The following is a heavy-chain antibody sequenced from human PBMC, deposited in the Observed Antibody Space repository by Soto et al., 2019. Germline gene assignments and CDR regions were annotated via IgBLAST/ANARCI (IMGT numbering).Heavy chain of an antibody. CDR1: GGSISSSTSY. CDR3: ARLVNYYYYDMDV. CDR2: INYSGST. V-gene: IGHV4-39*01. J-gene: IGHJ6*03. Sequence: QLQLQESGPGLVKPSETLSLTCTVSGGSISSSTSYWGWIRQPPGKGLEWIGSINYSGSTYYSPSLKSRVTTSADTTNTQFSLKASSVTAASTGVDYCARLVNYYYYDMDVWGKGTRVTVSS.